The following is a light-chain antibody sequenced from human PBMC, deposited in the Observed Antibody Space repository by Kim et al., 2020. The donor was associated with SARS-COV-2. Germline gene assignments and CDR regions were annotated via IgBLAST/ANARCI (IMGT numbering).Light chain of an antibody. V-gene: IGLV3-21*04. CDR2: YDT. CDR3: QVWDTSTDHQV. CDR1: DMGYKT. J-gene: IGLJ7*01. Sequence: PGKTARITWDENDMGYKTVHWYQQKPGQAPMLVMYYDTDRPSGIPARFSGSKSGKTATLTISRVEAGDEADYYCQVWDTSTDHQVFGSGTQLTVL.